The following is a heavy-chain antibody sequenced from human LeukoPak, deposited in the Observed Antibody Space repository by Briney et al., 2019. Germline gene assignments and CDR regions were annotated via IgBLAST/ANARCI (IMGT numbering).Heavy chain of an antibody. Sequence: GGSLRLSCAASGFTFSSYWMHWVRHAPGKGLVWVSRINSDGSSTSYADSMKGRFTISRDNAKNTLYLQMNSLRAEDTAVYYCAKGYCSSTSCYVFDYWGQGTLVTVSS. V-gene: IGHV3-74*01. CDR3: AKGYCSSTSCYVFDY. CDR2: INSDGSST. D-gene: IGHD2-2*01. J-gene: IGHJ4*02. CDR1: GFTFSSYW.